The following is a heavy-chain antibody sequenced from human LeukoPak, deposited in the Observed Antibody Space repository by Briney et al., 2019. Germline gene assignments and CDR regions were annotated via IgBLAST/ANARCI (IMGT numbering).Heavy chain of an antibody. CDR1: GFTFSNFW. V-gene: IGHV3-74*01. CDR3: ARNLGFHTFDS. Sequence: GGSLRLSCSVSGFTFSNFWMDWVRQAPGKGLVWVSTINGDGTTSGGADSVKGRFTISRDNAKNTLYLQMNSLRAEDTAMYYCARNLGFHTFDSWGQGALVTVSS. D-gene: IGHD2-15*01. J-gene: IGHJ4*02. CDR2: INGDGTTS.